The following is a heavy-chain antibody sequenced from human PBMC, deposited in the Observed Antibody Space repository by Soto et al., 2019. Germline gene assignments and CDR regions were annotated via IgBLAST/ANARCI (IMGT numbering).Heavy chain of an antibody. Sequence: ETLALTCAVSGYPISSGYYWGWIRQSPGKGLEWIGSLYRSGSPYYNPSLKSRVTISVDSSKSQFSLKLSSVAAADTAVYYCARNSYYDFWSGYQRAFDFWGQGTLVAVSS. V-gene: IGHV4-38-2*01. D-gene: IGHD3-3*01. CDR2: LYRSGSP. CDR3: ARNSYYDFWSGYQRAFDF. CDR1: GYPISSGYY. J-gene: IGHJ4*02.